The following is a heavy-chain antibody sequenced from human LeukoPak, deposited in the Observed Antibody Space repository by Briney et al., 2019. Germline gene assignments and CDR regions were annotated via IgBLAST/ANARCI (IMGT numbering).Heavy chain of an antibody. J-gene: IGHJ3*02. CDR1: GGTFSSYA. D-gene: IGHD1-26*01. CDR2: IIPIFGTA. Sequence: SVKVSCKASGGTFSSYAISWVRQAPGQGLEWMGGIIPIFGTANYAQKFQGRVTITADESTSTAYMELSSLRSEDTAVYYCAREGTFAVGATTNAFDIWGQGTMVTVSS. CDR3: AREGTFAVGATTNAFDI. V-gene: IGHV1-69*13.